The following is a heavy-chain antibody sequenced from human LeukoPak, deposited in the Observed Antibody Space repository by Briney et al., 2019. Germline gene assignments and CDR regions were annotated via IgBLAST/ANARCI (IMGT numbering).Heavy chain of an antibody. Sequence: ASVKVSCKASGYTLTSHGISWVRQAPGPGLEWMGWISAYNGNTNYAQKLQGRVTMTKDTSTSTAYMELRSLRSDDTAVYYCARDGARITMVRGVIITSWFDPWGQGTLVTVSS. D-gene: IGHD3-10*01. J-gene: IGHJ5*02. CDR1: GYTLTSHG. CDR3: ARDGARITMVRGVIITSWFDP. CDR2: ISAYNGNT. V-gene: IGHV1-18*01.